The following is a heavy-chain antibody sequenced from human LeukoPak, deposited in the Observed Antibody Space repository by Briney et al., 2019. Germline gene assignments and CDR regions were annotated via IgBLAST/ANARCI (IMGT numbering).Heavy chain of an antibody. CDR1: GFTFSSYS. CDR3: ARGRKDSSGFTNSFDY. CDR2: ISSSSSYI. V-gene: IGHV3-21*01. D-gene: IGHD3-22*01. Sequence: GGSLRLSCAASGFTFSSYSMNWVRQAPGKGLEWVSSISSSSSYIYYADSVKGRFTISRDNAKNSLYLQMNSLRAEDTAVYYCARGRKDSSGFTNSFDYWGQGTLVTVSP. J-gene: IGHJ4*02.